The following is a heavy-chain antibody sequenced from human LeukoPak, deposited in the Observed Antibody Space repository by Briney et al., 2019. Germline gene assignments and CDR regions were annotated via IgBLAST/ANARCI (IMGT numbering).Heavy chain of an antibody. CDR3: ARGDDRLYNWLDP. Sequence: PSETLSLTCTVSGCSISSYYWSWIRQPPGKGLEWIGYIYYSGSTNYNPSLKSRVTISVDTSKNQFSLKLTSVTAADTAVYYCARGDDRLYNWLDPWGQGTLVTVSS. CDR2: IYYSGST. V-gene: IGHV4-59*12. D-gene: IGHD3-22*01. CDR1: GCSISSYY. J-gene: IGHJ5*02.